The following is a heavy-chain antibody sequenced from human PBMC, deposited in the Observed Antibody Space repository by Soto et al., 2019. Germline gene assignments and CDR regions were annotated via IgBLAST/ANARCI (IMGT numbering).Heavy chain of an antibody. CDR1: GGSISSGGYS. J-gene: IGHJ5*02. Sequence: PSETLSLTCAVSGGSISSGGYSWSWIRQPPGKGLEWIGYIYHSGSTNYNPSLKSRVTISVDTSKNQFSLKLTPVTAADTAVYYXXRDLDYGDYFPRFDPWGQGTLVTVSS. CDR3: XRDLDYGDYFPRFDP. V-gene: IGHV4-30-2*01. CDR2: IYHSGST. D-gene: IGHD4-17*01.